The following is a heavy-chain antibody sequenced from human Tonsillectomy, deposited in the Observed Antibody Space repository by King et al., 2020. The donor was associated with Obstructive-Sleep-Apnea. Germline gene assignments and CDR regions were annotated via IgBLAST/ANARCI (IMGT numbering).Heavy chain of an antibody. Sequence: QLQESGPGLVKPSGTRFLTCAVSGGSISSTNWWSWVRQPPGKGLEWIGEIYHSGRTHYNQSLKNRGTISIDKSENQFSLKRTSMTAADTAVYYCASGNSTSPGYWGQGTLVTVSS. V-gene: IGHV4-4*02. CDR3: ASGNSTSPGY. J-gene: IGHJ4*02. CDR2: IYHSGRT. CDR1: GGSISSTNW. D-gene: IGHD2/OR15-2a*01.